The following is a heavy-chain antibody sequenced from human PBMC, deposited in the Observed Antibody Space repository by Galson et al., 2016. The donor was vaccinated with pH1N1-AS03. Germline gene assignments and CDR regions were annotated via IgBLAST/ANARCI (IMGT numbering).Heavy chain of an antibody. CDR2: ISGSGIST. J-gene: IGHJ4*02. V-gene: IGHV3-23*01. CDR3: VRALTGSSGTHPYTFDY. Sequence: SLRLSCATSGFTFSSYAMFWVRQAPGKGLEWVSSISGSGISTYYADSVKGRFTISRDNSRNTVYLQMNSLRAEDTAVYFCVRALTGSSGTHPYTFDYWGQGTLVIVSS. D-gene: IGHD3-10*01. CDR1: GFTFSSYA.